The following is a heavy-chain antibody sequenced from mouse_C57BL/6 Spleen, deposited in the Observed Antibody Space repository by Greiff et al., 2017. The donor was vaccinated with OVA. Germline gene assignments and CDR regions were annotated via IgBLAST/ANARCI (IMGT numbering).Heavy chain of an antibody. CDR3: ARGITTVVESYYYALDY. J-gene: IGHJ4*01. CDR2: IWSGGST. CDR1: GFALTSYC. V-gene: IGHV2-2*01. D-gene: IGHD1-1*01. Sequence: QVQLQQSGPGLVQPSQSLSITCTASGFALTSYCVHWVRQSPGKGLEWLGVIWSGGSTAYNAAFIYRLSISKDNSKDQVFFKMNSLQADDTAIYYCARGITTVVESYYYALDYWGQGTSVTVSS.